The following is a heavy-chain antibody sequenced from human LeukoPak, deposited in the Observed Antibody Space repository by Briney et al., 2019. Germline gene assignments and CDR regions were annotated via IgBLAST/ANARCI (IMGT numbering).Heavy chain of an antibody. CDR3: ASEEYSSSWSDYYYYYGMDV. Sequence: GGSLRRSWAASGFTFSSYTMSWVRQAPGKGMEWVSAISGSGGSTYYADSVKGRFTISRDNSKNTLYLQINSLRAEDTAVYYCASEEYSSSWSDYYYYYGMDVWGQGTTVTVSS. D-gene: IGHD6-13*01. CDR1: GFTFSSYT. CDR2: ISGSGGST. V-gene: IGHV3-23*01. J-gene: IGHJ6*02.